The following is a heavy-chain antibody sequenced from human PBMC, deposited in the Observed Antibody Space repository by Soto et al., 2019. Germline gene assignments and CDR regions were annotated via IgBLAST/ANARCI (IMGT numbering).Heavy chain of an antibody. CDR1: GFTLSFYG. CDR2: IWYDGSNK. V-gene: IGHV3-33*01. D-gene: IGHD6-19*01. CDR3: AREEIMAVASDYYYYGMDV. J-gene: IGHJ6*02. Sequence: GGSLRLSCAASGFTLSFYGMHWVRQAPGKGLEWVAVIWYDGSNKYYADSVKGRFTISRDNSKNTLYLQMNSLRAEDTAVYYCAREEIMAVASDYYYYGMDVWGQGTTVTVSS.